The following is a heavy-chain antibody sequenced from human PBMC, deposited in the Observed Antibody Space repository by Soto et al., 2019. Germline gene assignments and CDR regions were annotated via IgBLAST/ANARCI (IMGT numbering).Heavy chain of an antibody. V-gene: IGHV3-23*01. CDR1: GFTFSSYA. J-gene: IGHJ4*02. CDR2: ISGSGDNT. Sequence: EVPLLESGGGLVQPGGSLRLSCAASGFTFSSYAMNWVRQAPGKGLEWVSTISGSGDNTYYADSVKGRFTISRDNSKNTLYLQMNSLRAEDTALYYCTKVGGTSLPPIPVDYWGQGTQVTVSS. D-gene: IGHD2-2*02. CDR3: TKVGGTSLPPIPVDY.